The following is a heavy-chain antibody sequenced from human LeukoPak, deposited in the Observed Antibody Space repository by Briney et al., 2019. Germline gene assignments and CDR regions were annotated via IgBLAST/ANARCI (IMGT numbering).Heavy chain of an antibody. CDR2: INHSGST. Sequence: PSETLSLTCAVYGGSFSGYYWSWIRQPPGKGLEWIGEINHSGSTNYNPSPKSRVTISVDTSKNQFSLKLSSVTAADTAVYYCARVVVVVPAAIKGYAYYFDYWGQGTLVTVSS. V-gene: IGHV4-34*01. CDR1: GGSFSGYY. D-gene: IGHD2-2*01. J-gene: IGHJ4*02. CDR3: ARVVVVVPAAIKGYAYYFDY.